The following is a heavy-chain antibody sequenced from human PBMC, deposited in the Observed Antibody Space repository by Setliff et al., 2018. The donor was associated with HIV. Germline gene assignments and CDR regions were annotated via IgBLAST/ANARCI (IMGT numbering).Heavy chain of an antibody. CDR1: GGSISSGSYY. CDR2: IYYSGST. CDR3: ARVPTSSWYVTTQRTKEYFHH. V-gene: IGHV4-61*05. Sequence: SETLSLTCTVSGGSISSGSYYWGWIRQPPGKGLEWIGYIYYSGSTNYNPSLKSRVTISVDTSKNQFSLRLSSVTAADTAIYYCARVPTSSWYVTTQRTKEYFHHWGQGTLVTVSS. D-gene: IGHD6-13*01. J-gene: IGHJ1*01.